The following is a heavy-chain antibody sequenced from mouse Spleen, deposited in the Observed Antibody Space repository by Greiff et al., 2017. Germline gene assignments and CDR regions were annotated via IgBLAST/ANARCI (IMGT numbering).Heavy chain of an antibody. CDR3: ARGYY. J-gene: IGHJ2*01. V-gene: IGHV1-9*01. CDR1: GYTFTNHH. Sequence: VQLQQSGAELVRPGASVKISCKAFGYTFTNHHINWVKQRPGHGLEWIGEILPGSGSTNYNEKFKGKATFTADTSSNTAYMQLSSLTSEDSAVYYCARGYYWGQGTTLTVSS. CDR2: ILPGSGST.